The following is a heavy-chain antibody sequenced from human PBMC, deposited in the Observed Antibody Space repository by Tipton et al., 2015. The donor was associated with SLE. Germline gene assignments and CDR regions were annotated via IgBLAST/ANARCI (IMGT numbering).Heavy chain of an antibody. CDR1: DGSIRSTNYY. Sequence: LSLTCTVSDGSIRSTNYYWSWIRQPPGKGLEWIGYIYYSGSTNYNPSLKSRVTISVDTSKNQFSLKLSSVTAADTAVYYCVRDGEIRLGELSFYFDSWGQGILVTVSS. CDR2: IYYSGST. J-gene: IGHJ4*02. D-gene: IGHD3-16*02. V-gene: IGHV4-61*01. CDR3: VRDGEIRLGELSFYFDS.